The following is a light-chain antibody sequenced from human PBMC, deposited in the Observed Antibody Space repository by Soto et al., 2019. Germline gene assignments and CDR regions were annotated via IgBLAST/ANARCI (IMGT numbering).Light chain of an antibody. Sequence: QSALTQPRSVSGSPGQSVTISCTGTSSDVGSYNFVSWYQHHPGKAPKLMIYDVTKRPSGVPDRFSGSKSGNTASLTISGLQAEDEADYYCCSYEGRYIYVFGSGTKLTVL. CDR2: DVT. V-gene: IGLV2-11*01. J-gene: IGLJ1*01. CDR3: CSYEGRYIYV. CDR1: SSDVGSYNF.